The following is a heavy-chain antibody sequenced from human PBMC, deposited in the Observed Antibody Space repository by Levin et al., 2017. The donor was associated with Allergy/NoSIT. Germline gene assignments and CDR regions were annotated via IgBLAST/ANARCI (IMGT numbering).Heavy chain of an antibody. CDR2: IYYSGST. Sequence: HSQTLSLTCTVSGGSISSSSYYWGWIRQPPGKGLEWIGSIYYSGSTYYNPSLKSRVTISVDTSKNQFSLKLGSVPAADTAVYYCARQPRISMVRGARGYYFDYWGQGTLVTVSS. D-gene: IGHD3-10*01. CDR1: GGSISSSSYY. CDR3: ARQPRISMVRGARGYYFDY. V-gene: IGHV4-39*01. J-gene: IGHJ4*02.